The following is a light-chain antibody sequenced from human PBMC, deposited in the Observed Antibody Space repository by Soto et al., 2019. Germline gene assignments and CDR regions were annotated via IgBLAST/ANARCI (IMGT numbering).Light chain of an antibody. Sequence: EIVMTQSPATLSVSPGEGATLSCRASQSVSSNLAWYQQKPGQAPRLLIYGASTRATGIPDRFRGSGSGTDFTLTISRLEPEDFAVYYCQQYGGLPTFGQGTKVDI. J-gene: IGKJ1*01. V-gene: IGKV3-15*01. CDR1: QSVSSN. CDR3: QQYGGLPT. CDR2: GAS.